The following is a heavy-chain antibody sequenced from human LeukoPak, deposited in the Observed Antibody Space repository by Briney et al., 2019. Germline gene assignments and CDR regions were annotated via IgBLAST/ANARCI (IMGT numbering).Heavy chain of an antibody. D-gene: IGHD2-2*01. CDR1: GFTFSSYW. J-gene: IGHJ5*02. CDR2: INHSGST. Sequence: PGGSLRLSCAASGFTFSSYWMSWVRQPPGKGLEWIGEINHSGSTNYNPSLKSRVTISVDTSKNQFSLKLSSVTAADTAVYYCASRGKYCSSTSCYAQRKYNWFDPWGQGTLVTVSS. CDR3: ASRGKYCSSTSCYAQRKYNWFDP. V-gene: IGHV4-34*01.